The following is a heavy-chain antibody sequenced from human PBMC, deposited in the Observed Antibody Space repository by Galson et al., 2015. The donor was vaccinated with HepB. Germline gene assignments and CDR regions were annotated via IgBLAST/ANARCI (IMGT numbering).Heavy chain of an antibody. Sequence: QSGAEVKKPGESLRISCKGSEYSFTSYWISWVRQMPGKGLEWMGRIDPSDSYTNYSPSFQGHVTISADKSISTAYLQWSSLKASDTAMYYCARQGDIVVVPAADDAFDIWGQGTMVTVSS. D-gene: IGHD2-2*01. CDR3: ARQGDIVVVPAADDAFDI. CDR1: EYSFTSYW. J-gene: IGHJ3*02. V-gene: IGHV5-10-1*01. CDR2: IDPSDSYT.